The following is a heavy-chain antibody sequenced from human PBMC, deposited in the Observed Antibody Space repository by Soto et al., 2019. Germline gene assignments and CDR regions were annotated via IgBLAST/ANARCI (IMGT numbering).Heavy chain of an antibody. CDR2: IYYSGST. CDR1: GGSISSGGYY. CDR3: ARVCGGDCHYGMDV. V-gene: IGHV4-31*03. Sequence: QVQLQESGPGLVKPSQTLSLTCTVSGGSISSGGYYWTWIRQHPGKGLEWIGYIYYSGSTYYNPSLNSRVTISVDKSKNQFSLKLSSVTAADTAVYYCARVCGGDCHYGMDVWGQGTTVTVSS. J-gene: IGHJ6*02. D-gene: IGHD2-21*02.